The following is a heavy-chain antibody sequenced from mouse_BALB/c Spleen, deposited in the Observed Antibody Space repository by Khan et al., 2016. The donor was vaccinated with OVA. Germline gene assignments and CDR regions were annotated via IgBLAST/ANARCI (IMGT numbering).Heavy chain of an antibody. D-gene: IGHD2-1*01. Sequence: QVQLKESGPGLVAPSQSLSITCTVSGVSLTSYGVHWVRQPPGKGLEWLGVIWAGGSTNYNSALMSRLSISKDNSKSQVFLKMNSLQTDDTAMYYCARYYGNYGWFFDFWGAGTTVTVSS. CDR3: ARYYGNYGWFFDF. J-gene: IGHJ1*01. CDR2: IWAGGST. CDR1: GVSLTSYG. V-gene: IGHV2-9*02.